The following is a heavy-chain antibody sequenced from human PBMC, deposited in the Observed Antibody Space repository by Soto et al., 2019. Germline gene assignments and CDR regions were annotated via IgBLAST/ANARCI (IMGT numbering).Heavy chain of an antibody. V-gene: IGHV1-69*08. Sequence: QVQLVQSGAEVKKPGSSVKVSCKASGVTFNKYIISWVRQAPGQGLEWMGSFIPILNIANYEQKFQGRVTITADKPTSTAYMEVSSLRSDDTAVYYCARDIPDWERDYHYHGMDVWGQGTTVTVSS. CDR2: FIPILNIA. CDR3: ARDIPDWERDYHYHGMDV. CDR1: GVTFNKYI. J-gene: IGHJ6*02. D-gene: IGHD1-26*01.